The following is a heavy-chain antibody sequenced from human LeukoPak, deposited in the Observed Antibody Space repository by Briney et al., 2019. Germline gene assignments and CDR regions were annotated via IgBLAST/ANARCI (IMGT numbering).Heavy chain of an antibody. Sequence: SETLSLTCTVSGFSISTSYYYWGWIRQPPGKGLEWIGSIYYSGSTNYSPSLKSRVTISLDTSKNQFSLKLSSVTAADTAVYYCARWSDCGGDCHILDYWGQGILVTVSS. V-gene: IGHV4-39*07. CDR1: GFSISTSYYY. CDR3: ARWSDCGGDCHILDY. D-gene: IGHD2-21*02. J-gene: IGHJ4*02. CDR2: IYYSGST.